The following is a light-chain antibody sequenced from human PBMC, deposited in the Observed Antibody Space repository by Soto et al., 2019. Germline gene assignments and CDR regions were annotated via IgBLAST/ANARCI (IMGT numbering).Light chain of an antibody. Sequence: QSALTQPASVSGSPGQSITISCPGTSSHVGGNNFVSWYEQHPGKAPKLIIYEVNGRPSGVSDRFSGSKSGNTASLTISGLQDEDVAEYYCSSYTSSNTLVVFGGGTQLTFL. CDR2: EVN. CDR1: SSHVGGNNF. J-gene: IGLJ2*01. CDR3: SSYTSSNTLVV. V-gene: IGLV2-14*01.